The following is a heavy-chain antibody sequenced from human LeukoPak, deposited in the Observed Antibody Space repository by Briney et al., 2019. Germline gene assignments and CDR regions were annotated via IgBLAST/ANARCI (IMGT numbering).Heavy chain of an antibody. J-gene: IGHJ4*02. CDR1: GFTFDDYG. CDR2: INWNGGST. V-gene: IGHV3-20*04. Sequence: PGGSLRLSCAASGFTFDDYGMSWVRQAPGKGLEWVSGINWNGGSTGYADSVKGRFTISRDNAKNSLYLQMNSLRAEDTALYYCASVGYDSSGYYYVDYWGQGTLVTVSS. CDR3: ASVGYDSSGYYYVDY. D-gene: IGHD3-22*01.